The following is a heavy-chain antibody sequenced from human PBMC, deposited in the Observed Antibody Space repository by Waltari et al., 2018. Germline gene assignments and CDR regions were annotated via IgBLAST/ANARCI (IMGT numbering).Heavy chain of an antibody. Sequence: QVQLQQWGAGLLKPSETLSLTCAVYGGSFSGYYWSWIRQPPGKGLEWIGEINHSGSTNYNPSLKSRVTISVDTSKNQFSLKLSSVTAADTAVYYCARGGRPTTIFGVVIYYYYGMDVWGQGTTVTVSS. D-gene: IGHD3-3*01. CDR2: INHSGST. J-gene: IGHJ6*02. CDR1: GGSFSGYY. CDR3: ARGGRPTTIFGVVIYYYYGMDV. V-gene: IGHV4-34*01.